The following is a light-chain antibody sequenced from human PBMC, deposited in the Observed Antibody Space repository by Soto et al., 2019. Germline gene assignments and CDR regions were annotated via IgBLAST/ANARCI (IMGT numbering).Light chain of an antibody. CDR2: GAS. CDR3: QQYNNRQIT. V-gene: IGKV3-15*01. CDR1: QNILSN. Sequence: EIVMTQSPVTLSVSPGDRATISCRASQNILSNLAWYQQKPGQSPRLLIYGASARATRIPASFSGSGSGTEFTLTISSLQSEDFALYYCQQYNNRQITFGQGTRLDIK. J-gene: IGKJ5*01.